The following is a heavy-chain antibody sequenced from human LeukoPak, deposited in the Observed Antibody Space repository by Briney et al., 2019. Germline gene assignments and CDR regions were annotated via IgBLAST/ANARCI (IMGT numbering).Heavy chain of an antibody. D-gene: IGHD4-11*01. CDR2: INPNSGGT. V-gene: IGHV1-2*02. CDR3: ARDDYDAFDI. CDR1: GYTFTGYY. J-gene: IGHJ3*02. Sequence: ASVEVSCRASGYTFTGYYMHWVRQAPGQGVEWMGWINPNSGGTNYAQKFQGRVTMTRDTSISTAYMELSRLRSDDTAVYYCARDDYDAFDIWGQGTMVTVSS.